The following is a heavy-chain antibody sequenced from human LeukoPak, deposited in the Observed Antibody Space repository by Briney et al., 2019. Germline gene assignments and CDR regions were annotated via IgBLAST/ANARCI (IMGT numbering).Heavy chain of an antibody. CDR3: VRYISSWAQTLLDY. D-gene: IGHD6-13*01. J-gene: IGHJ4*02. CDR2: IRSDESTK. Sequence: GGTLRLSCAASGFTFSSYGMHWVRQAPGKGLERVAFIRSDESTKYYADSVKGRFTISRDTSKNTLYLEMNSLRPEDTALYYCVRYISSWAQTLLDYWGEGALGTVSS. CDR1: GFTFSSYG. V-gene: IGHV3-30*02.